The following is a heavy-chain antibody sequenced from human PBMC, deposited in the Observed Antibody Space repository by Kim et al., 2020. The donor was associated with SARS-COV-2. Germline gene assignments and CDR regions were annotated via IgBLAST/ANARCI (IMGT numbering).Heavy chain of an antibody. V-gene: IGHV6-1*01. CDR3: ARWTGSTLDY. CDR2: N. Sequence: NHYAASVKSRITINPDTSKNQCSLHLYSVTPEDTAVNYCARWTGSTLDYWGQGTLVTVSS. D-gene: IGHD6-13*01. J-gene: IGHJ4*02.